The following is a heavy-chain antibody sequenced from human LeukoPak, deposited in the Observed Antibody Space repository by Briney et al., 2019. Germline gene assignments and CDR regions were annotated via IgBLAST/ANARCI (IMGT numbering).Heavy chain of an antibody. J-gene: IGHJ4*02. V-gene: IGHV3-23*01. CDR3: AKNQGQWLVPVDY. Sequence: PGGSLRLSCAASGFTFSNYAMSWVRQAPGTGLEWVSSMSGSGGSTYYADSVKGRFTISRDNSKNTLYLQMNNLRAEDTALYYCAKNQGQWLVPVDYWGQGTLVTVSS. CDR2: MSGSGGST. D-gene: IGHD6-19*01. CDR1: GFTFSNYA.